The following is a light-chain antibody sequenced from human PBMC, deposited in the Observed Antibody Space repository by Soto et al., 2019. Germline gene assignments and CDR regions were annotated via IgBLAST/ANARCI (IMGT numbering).Light chain of an antibody. J-gene: IGLJ3*02. V-gene: IGLV2-14*01. CDR2: DVT. CDR1: SSDIGLFNY. Sequence: QSALTQPASVSGSPGQSITISCTGTSSDIGLFNYVSWYLHHPDKAPKLLIYDVTYRPSGVSDRFSGSKSGNTASLTISGLQLEDEADYYCSSYTSSSTLVFGGGTKLTVL. CDR3: SSYTSSSTLV.